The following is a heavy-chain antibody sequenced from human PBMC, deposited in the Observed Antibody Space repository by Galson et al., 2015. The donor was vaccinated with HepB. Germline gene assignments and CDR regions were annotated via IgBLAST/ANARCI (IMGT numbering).Heavy chain of an antibody. J-gene: IGHJ6*02. CDR3: ARPTAAASYGMDV. V-gene: IGHV1-18*04. CDR1: GYTFTSYG. CDR2: ISAYNGNT. D-gene: IGHD6-13*01. Sequence: SCKASGYTFTSYGISWVRQAPGQGLEWMGWISAYNGNTNYAQKLQGRVTMTTDTSTSTAYMDLRSPRSDDTAVYYCARPTAAASYGMDVWGQGTTVTVSS.